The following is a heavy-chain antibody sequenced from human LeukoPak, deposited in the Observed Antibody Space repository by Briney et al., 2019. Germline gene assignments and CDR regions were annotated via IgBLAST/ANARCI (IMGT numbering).Heavy chain of an antibody. CDR1: GFTFSSYG. CDR2: IRHDGSNK. Sequence: GGSLRLSCAASGFTFSSYGMHWVRQAPGKGLEWVAFIRHDGSNKYYADSVKGRFTISRDNSKNTLYLQMNSLRAEDTAVYYCAKDLNYDSSGFDYWGQGTLVTVSS. CDR3: AKDLNYDSSGFDY. D-gene: IGHD3-22*01. J-gene: IGHJ4*02. V-gene: IGHV3-30*02.